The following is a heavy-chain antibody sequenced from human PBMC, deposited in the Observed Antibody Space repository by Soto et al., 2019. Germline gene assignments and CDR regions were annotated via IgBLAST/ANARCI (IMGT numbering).Heavy chain of an antibody. Sequence: QVQLVESGGGVVQPGRSLRLSCAASGFTFSSYGMHWVRQAPGKGLEWVAVIWYDGSNKYYADSVKGRFTISRDNSKNPLYLQMSSLRAEDTAVYYCARGRDYGAPIHDYWGQGTLVTVSS. CDR1: GFTFSSYG. J-gene: IGHJ4*02. V-gene: IGHV3-33*01. CDR3: ARGRDYGAPIHDY. D-gene: IGHD4-17*01. CDR2: IWYDGSNK.